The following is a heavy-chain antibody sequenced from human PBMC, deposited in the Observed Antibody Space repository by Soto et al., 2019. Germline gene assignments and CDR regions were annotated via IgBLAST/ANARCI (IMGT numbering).Heavy chain of an antibody. D-gene: IGHD3-22*01. CDR3: ARDRREQYYYDSSGYYDLYGMDV. V-gene: IGHV3-7*03. CDR2: IKQDGSEK. CDR1: GFTFSSYW. J-gene: IGHJ6*02. Sequence: GGSLRLSCAASGFTFSSYWMSWVRQAPGKGLEWVANIKQDGSEKYYVDSVKGRFTISRDNAKNSLYLQMNSLRAEDTAVYYCARDRREQYYYDSSGYYDLYGMDVWGQGTTVTVSS.